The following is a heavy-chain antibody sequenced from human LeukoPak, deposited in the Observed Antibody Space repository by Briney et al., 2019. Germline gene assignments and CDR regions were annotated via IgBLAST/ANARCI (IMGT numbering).Heavy chain of an antibody. V-gene: IGHV4-59*01. CDR3: ARYYSSSWYNWFDP. Sequence: PSETLSLTCTVSGGSISSYYWSWIRQPPGKGLEWIGYIYYSGSTNYNPSLKSRVTISVDTSKNQFSLKLSSVTAADTAVYYCARYYSSSWYNWFDPWGQGTLVTVSS. CDR2: IYYSGST. CDR1: GGSISSYY. D-gene: IGHD6-13*01. J-gene: IGHJ5*02.